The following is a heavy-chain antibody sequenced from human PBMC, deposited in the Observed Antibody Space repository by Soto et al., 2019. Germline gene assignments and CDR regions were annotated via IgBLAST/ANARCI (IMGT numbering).Heavy chain of an antibody. V-gene: IGHV6-1*01. Sequence: SQTLSLTCDISGDSVSSNIVAWNWIRQSPSRGLEWLGRTYYRSSWSSDYAISVRSRMTINADTSKNQVSLHLSSVTPEDTAVYYCTRVSHLGRGLTSWGQGTLVTVS. CDR3: TRVSHLGRGLTS. J-gene: IGHJ5*02. D-gene: IGHD3-10*01. CDR2: TYYRSSWSS. CDR1: GDSVSSNIVA.